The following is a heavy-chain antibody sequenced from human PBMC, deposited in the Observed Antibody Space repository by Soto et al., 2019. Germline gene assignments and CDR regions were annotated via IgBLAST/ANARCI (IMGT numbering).Heavy chain of an antibody. CDR2: TYYRSKWFN. D-gene: IGHD6-19*01. V-gene: IGHV6-1*01. CDR3: VRGSQWLVTPDYYYGMDV. CDR1: GDRVSSNSAA. J-gene: IGHJ6*02. Sequence: PSQTLSLTCAISGDRVSSNSAAWNWIRQSPSRGLEWLGRTYYRSKWFNDYAMSVKSRISISADTSENHFSLHLNSVTPDDTAVYYCVRGSQWLVTPDYYYGMDVWGQGTTVTVSS.